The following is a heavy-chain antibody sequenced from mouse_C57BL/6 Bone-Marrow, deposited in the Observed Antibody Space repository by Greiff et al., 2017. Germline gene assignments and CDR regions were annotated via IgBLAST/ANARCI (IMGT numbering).Heavy chain of an antibody. CDR2: ISYDGSN. J-gene: IGHJ1*03. CDR1: GYSFTSGYY. V-gene: IGHV3-6*01. CDR3: ARNSWYFDV. Sequence: ESGPGLVKPSQSLSLTCSVTGYSFTSGYYWNWIRQFPGNILEWMGYISYDGSNNYNPSLKNRISITRDTSKNQFFLKLNSVTTEDTATYYCARNSWYFDVWGTGTTVTVSS.